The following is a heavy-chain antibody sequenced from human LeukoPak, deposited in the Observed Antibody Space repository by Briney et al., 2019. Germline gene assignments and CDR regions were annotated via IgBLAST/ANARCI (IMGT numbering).Heavy chain of an antibody. V-gene: IGHV3-33*01. CDR1: GFTFSSYG. CDR2: IWCDGSNK. J-gene: IGHJ4*02. D-gene: IGHD3-22*01. CDR3: ARDREAYYYDSSGYLPDY. Sequence: GGSLRLSCAASGFTFSSYGMHWVRQAPGKGLEWVAVIWCDGSNKYYADSVKGRFTISRDNSKNTLYLQMNSLRAEDTAVYYCARDREAYYYDSSGYLPDYWGQGTLVTVSS.